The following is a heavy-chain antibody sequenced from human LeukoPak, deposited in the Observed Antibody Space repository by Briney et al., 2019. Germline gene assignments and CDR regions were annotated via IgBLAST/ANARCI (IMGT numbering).Heavy chain of an antibody. CDR2: IRYDGSNK. CDR3: AKGGGYYGSGSYPPHFDY. J-gene: IGHJ4*02. D-gene: IGHD3-10*01. CDR1: GFTFSSYG. Sequence: GGSLRLSCAASGFTFSSYGMHWVRQAPGKGLEWVAFIRYDGSNKYYADSVKGRFTISRDNSKNTLYLQMNSLRAEDTAVYYCAKGGGYYGSGSYPPHFDYWGQGTLVTVSS. V-gene: IGHV3-30*02.